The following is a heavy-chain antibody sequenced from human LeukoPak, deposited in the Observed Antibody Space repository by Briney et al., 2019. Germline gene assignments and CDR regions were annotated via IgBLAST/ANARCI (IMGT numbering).Heavy chain of an antibody. V-gene: IGHV4-59*08. Sequence: SETLSLTCTVSGGSISSYYWSWIRQPPGKGPEWIGYIYYSGSTNYNPSLKSRVTISVDTSKNQFSLKLSSVTAADTAVYYCATYSSGVLYYWGQGTLVTVSS. D-gene: IGHD6-19*01. CDR1: GGSISSYY. J-gene: IGHJ4*02. CDR2: IYYSGST. CDR3: ATYSSGVLYY.